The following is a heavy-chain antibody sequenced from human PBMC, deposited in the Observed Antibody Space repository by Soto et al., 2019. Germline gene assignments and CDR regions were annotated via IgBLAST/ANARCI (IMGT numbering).Heavy chain of an antibody. J-gene: IGHJ3*02. CDR1: GFNFDSSW. Sequence: PGGSLRLSCVASGFNFDSSWMTWVRRPPGKGLEWVANINQNGRATEYLPSVRGRFIVSRDNNKKSLFLEISTLRVEDTAMYYCARDPYETGGPRYYGAFDIWGQGTMVTVSS. CDR2: INQNGRAT. V-gene: IGHV3-7*03. CDR3: ARDPYETGGPRYYGAFDI. D-gene: IGHD3-22*01.